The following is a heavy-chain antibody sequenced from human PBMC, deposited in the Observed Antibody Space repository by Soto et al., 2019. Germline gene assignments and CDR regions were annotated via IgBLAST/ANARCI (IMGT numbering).Heavy chain of an antibody. CDR1: GGSFSGYY. V-gene: IGHV4-34*01. D-gene: IGHD3-16*01. Sequence: PSETLSLTCAVYGGSFSGYYWSWIRQPPGKGLEWIGEINHSGSTNYNPSLKSRVTISVDTSKNQFSLKLSSVTAADTAVYYCARARYFDWRAGVWGSRAHLTYYYYGMDVWGQGTTVTVSS. J-gene: IGHJ6*02. CDR3: ARARYFDWRAGVWGSRAHLTYYYYGMDV. CDR2: INHSGST.